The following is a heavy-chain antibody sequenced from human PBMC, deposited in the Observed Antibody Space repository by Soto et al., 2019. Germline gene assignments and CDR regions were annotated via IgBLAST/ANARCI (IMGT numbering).Heavy chain of an antibody. J-gene: IGHJ4*02. CDR1: GGTFSSYA. D-gene: IGHD3-10*01. V-gene: IGHV1-69*01. CDR3: ARLPRKEGRYPPGE. CDR2: IIPIFGTA. Sequence: QVQLVQSGAEVKKPGSSVKVSCKASGGTFSSYAISWVRQAPGQGLEWMGGIIPIFGTANYAQKFQGRVTITADESTNTADMDLSRLSADYTAVYYCARLPRKEGRYPPGEWGQGTMVTVSS.